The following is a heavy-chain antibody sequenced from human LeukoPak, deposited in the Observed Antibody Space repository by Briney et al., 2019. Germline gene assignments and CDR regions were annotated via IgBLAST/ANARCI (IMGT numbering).Heavy chain of an antibody. J-gene: IGHJ4*02. Sequence: PSETLSLTCAVSGGSISSSNWWSWVRQPPGKGLEWIGEIYHSGSTNYNPSLKSRVTISVDTSKNQFSLKLSSVTAADTAVYYCARLGAGPTYYDFWSSYSSFYFDYWGQGTLVTVSS. V-gene: IGHV4-4*02. CDR1: GGSISSSNW. CDR3: ARLGAGPTYYDFWSSYSSFYFDY. CDR2: IYHSGST. D-gene: IGHD3-3*01.